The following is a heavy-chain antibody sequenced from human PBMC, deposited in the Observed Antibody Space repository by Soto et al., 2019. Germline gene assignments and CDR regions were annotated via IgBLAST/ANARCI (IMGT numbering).Heavy chain of an antibody. Sequence: PGESLKISCNGSGYSFTSYWISWVRQMPGKGLEWMGRIDPSDSYTNYSPSFQGHVTISADKSISTAYLQWSSLKASDTAMYYCASTGYPDMDVWGQGTTVTVS. D-gene: IGHD6-13*01. CDR1: GYSFTSYW. CDR3: ASTGYPDMDV. V-gene: IGHV5-10-1*01. CDR2: IDPSDSYT. J-gene: IGHJ6*02.